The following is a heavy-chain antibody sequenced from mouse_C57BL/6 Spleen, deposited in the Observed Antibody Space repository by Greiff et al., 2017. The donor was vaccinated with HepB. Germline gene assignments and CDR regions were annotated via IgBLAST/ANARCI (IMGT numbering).Heavy chain of an antibody. CDR1: GYTFTSYW. CDR2: IDPSDSYT. V-gene: IGHV1-59*01. CDR3: ARKSQLGLYVDY. Sequence: VQLQQSGAELVRPGASVKLSCKASGYTFTSYWMHWVKQRPGQGLEWIGVIDPSDSYTNYNQKFKGKATLTVDTSSSTAYMQLSSLTSEDSAVYYWARKSQLGLYVDYWGQGTTLTVSS. D-gene: IGHD4-1*02. J-gene: IGHJ2*01.